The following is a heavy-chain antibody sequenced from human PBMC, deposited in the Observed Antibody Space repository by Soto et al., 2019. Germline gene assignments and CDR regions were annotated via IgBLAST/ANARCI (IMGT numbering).Heavy chain of an antibody. J-gene: IGHJ4*02. V-gene: IGHV1-3*01. Sequence: ASVKVSCKASGYTFTSYAMHWVRQAPGQRLEWMGWINAGNGNTKYSQKFQGRVTITRDTSASTAYMELSGLRSEDTAVYSCARDLGFGLSDYWGQGALVTVSS. CDR3: ARDLGFGLSDY. CDR2: INAGNGNT. CDR1: GYTFTSYA. D-gene: IGHD3-10*01.